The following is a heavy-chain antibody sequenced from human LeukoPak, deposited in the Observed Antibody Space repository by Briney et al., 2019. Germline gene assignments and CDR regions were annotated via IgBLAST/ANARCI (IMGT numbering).Heavy chain of an antibody. CDR2: IYHRGST. CDR3: ARHFVQLERRAHYYMDV. CDR1: GYSISSGYY. D-gene: IGHD1-1*01. V-gene: IGHV4-38-2*01. Sequence: SETLSLTCAVSGYSISSGYYWGWIRPPPGKGLEWNRSIYHRGSTYYNPSLKSRVTISVDTSKNQFSLKLSSVTAADTAVYYCARHFVQLERRAHYYMDVWGKGTTVTVSS. J-gene: IGHJ6*03.